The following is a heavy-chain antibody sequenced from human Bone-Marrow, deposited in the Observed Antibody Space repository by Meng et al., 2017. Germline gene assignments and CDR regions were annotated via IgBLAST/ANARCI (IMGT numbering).Heavy chain of an antibody. V-gene: IGHV4-4*07. D-gene: IGHD3-16*02. Sequence: SETLSLTCTVSGGSISSYYWSWIRQPAGKGLEWIGRIYTSGSTNYNPSLKSRVTMSVDTSKNQFCLKLSSVTAADTAMYYCARAGSTEYDYVWGSYRYTDYYYGMDVWGQGTTVTVSS. CDR3: ARAGSTEYDYVWGSYRYTDYYYGMDV. J-gene: IGHJ6*02. CDR1: GGSISSYY. CDR2: IYTSGST.